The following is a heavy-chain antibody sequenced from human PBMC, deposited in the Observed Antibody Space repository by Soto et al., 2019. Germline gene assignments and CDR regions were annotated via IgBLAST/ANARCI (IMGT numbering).Heavy chain of an antibody. J-gene: IGHJ4*02. Sequence: SETLSLTCTVSGGSISSSSYYWGWIRQPPGKGLEWIGSIYYSGSTYYNPSLKSRVTISVDTSKNQFSLKLSSVTAADTAVYYCARQGIVATIPLYYFDYWGQGTLVTVSS. CDR1: GGSISSSSYY. D-gene: IGHD5-12*01. V-gene: IGHV4-39*01. CDR2: IYYSGST. CDR3: ARQGIVATIPLYYFDY.